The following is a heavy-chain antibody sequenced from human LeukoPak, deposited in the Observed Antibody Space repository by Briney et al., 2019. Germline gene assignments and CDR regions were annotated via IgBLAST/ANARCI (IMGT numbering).Heavy chain of an antibody. D-gene: IGHD3-22*01. CDR3: AREGYDSSGSNFDY. CDR2: IIPILGTA. V-gene: IGHV1-69*13. CDR1: GGTFRSYA. J-gene: IGHJ4*02. Sequence: GASVKVSRKASGGTFRSYAISWVRQAPGQGLEWMGGIIPILGTANYAQKFQGRVTITADESTSTAYMELSSLRSEDTAVYYCAREGYDSSGSNFDYWGQGTLVTVSS.